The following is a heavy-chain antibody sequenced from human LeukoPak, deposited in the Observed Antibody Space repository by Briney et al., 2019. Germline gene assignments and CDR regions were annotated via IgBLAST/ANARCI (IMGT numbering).Heavy chain of an antibody. CDR1: IDSFSNYH. CDR3: ARDYLWLEY. J-gene: IGHJ4*02. CDR2: VNESGGT. Sequence: SETVSLTCAVYIDSFSNYHWNWIRQTPAKGMEWIGEVNESGGTNYNPSLKSRVTISVDTSKNQFSLKLSSVTAADTAVYYCARDYLWLEYWGQGTLVTVSS. V-gene: IGHV4-34*01. D-gene: IGHD3-10*01.